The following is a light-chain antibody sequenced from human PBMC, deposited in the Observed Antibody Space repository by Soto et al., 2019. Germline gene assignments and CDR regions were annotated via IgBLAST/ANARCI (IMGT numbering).Light chain of an antibody. CDR1: QSVSSN. V-gene: IGKV3-15*01. CDR3: HQYNNWPPT. J-gene: IGKJ1*01. CDR2: GAS. Sequence: EIVMTQSPATLSVSPGERATLSCRASQSVSSNLAWYQQKPGQAPRLLIYGASTRATGIPARFSGSGSGTEFTLTISSLQSEDFAVYYCHQYNNWPPTFAQGTRVAIK.